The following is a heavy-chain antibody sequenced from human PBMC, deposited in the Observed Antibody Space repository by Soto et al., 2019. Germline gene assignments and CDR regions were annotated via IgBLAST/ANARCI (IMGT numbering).Heavy chain of an antibody. CDR1: GFTFSRYW. V-gene: IGHV3-74*01. Sequence: PGGSLRLSCAASGFTFSRYWMHWVRQAPGKGLVWVSRINSDGSSTTYADSVKGRFTISRDNAKNTLYLQMNSLRVEDTAVYYCARLTTVTFPDFDYWGQGTLVTVSS. CDR2: INSDGSST. CDR3: ARLTTVTFPDFDY. D-gene: IGHD4-17*01. J-gene: IGHJ4*02.